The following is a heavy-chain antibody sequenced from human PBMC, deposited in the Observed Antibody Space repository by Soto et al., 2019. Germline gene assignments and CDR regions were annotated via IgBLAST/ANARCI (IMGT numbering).Heavy chain of an antibody. J-gene: IGHJ6*03. D-gene: IGHD3-16*02. CDR3: ARDNYDYIWGSYRHPYYMDV. V-gene: IGHV4-59*01. CDR2: IYYSGST. Sequence: ETLPLNCIVLGGSISCYYRSWIRQPPGKGLEWIGYIYYSGSTNYNPSLKSRVTISVDTSKNQFSLKLSSVTAADTAVYYCARDNYDYIWGSYRHPYYMDVWGKGTTVTVS. CDR1: GGSISCYY.